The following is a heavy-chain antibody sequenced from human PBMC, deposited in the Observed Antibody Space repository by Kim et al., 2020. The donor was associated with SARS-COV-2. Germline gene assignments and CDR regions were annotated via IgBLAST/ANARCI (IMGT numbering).Heavy chain of an antibody. CDR3: AKVRSGWYHDN. CDR2: IAGGGNT. J-gene: IGHJ4*02. V-gene: IGHV3-23*01. CDR1: GFTFNNYG. Sequence: GGSLRLSCAASGFTFNNYGMSWVRQAPGKGLEWVSAIAGGGNTNYADSVKGRFTISRDNSKNTLYLQMNSLRAEDTAVYYCAKVRSGWYHDNWGQGTLVTVSS. D-gene: IGHD6-19*01.